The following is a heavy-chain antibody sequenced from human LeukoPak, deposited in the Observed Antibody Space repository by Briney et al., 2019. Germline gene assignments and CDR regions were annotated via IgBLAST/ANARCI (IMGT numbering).Heavy chain of an antibody. D-gene: IGHD4-17*01. V-gene: IGHV3-53*01. Sequence: PGGSLRLSCAASGFTVSSNYMNWVRQAPGKGLEWVSIIYSGGSTYYADSVKGRFTISRDISKNTLYLQMNSLGAEDTAVYYCATSTVTAPDYWGQGTLVTVSS. CDR2: IYSGGST. CDR1: GFTVSSNY. J-gene: IGHJ4*02. CDR3: ATSTVTAPDY.